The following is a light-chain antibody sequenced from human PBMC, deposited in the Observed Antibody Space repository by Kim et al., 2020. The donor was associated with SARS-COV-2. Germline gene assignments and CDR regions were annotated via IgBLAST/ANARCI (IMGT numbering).Light chain of an antibody. CDR3: QVWDSSSDHWV. CDR2: YDS. J-gene: IGLJ3*02. Sequence: SYELTQPPSVSVAPGKTARITCGGNNIGSKSVHWYQQKPGQAPVLVIYYDSDRPSGIPERFSGSNSGNTATQTISRVEAGDEADYYCQVWDSSSDHWVFGGGTQLTVL. CDR1: NIGSKS. V-gene: IGLV3-21*04.